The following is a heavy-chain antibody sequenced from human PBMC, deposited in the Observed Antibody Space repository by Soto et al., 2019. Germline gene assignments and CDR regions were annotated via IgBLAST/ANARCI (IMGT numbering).Heavy chain of an antibody. CDR1: GGTFSSYA. Sequence: SVKVSCKASGGTFSSYAISWVRQAPGQGLEWMGGIIPIFGTANYAQKFQGRVTITADESTSTAYMELSSLRSEDTAVYYCARGRYTGYCSSTSCSPLGWFDPWGQGTLVTVSS. CDR2: IIPIFGTA. V-gene: IGHV1-69*13. D-gene: IGHD2-2*01. J-gene: IGHJ5*02. CDR3: ARGRYTGYCSSTSCSPLGWFDP.